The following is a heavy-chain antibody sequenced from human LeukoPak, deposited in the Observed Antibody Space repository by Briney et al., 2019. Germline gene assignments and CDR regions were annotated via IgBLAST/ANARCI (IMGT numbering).Heavy chain of an antibody. CDR2: IRHDGSNK. J-gene: IGHJ5*02. V-gene: IGHV3-30*02. Sequence: PGGSLRLSCAASGFTFSSYGMHWVRQAPGKGLEWVAFIRHDGSNKYYADSVKGRFTISRDNSKNTLYLQMNSLRAEDKAAYYCAAMVRGVIRNWFDPWGQGTLVTVSS. CDR3: AAMVRGVIRNWFDP. CDR1: GFTFSSYG. D-gene: IGHD3-10*01.